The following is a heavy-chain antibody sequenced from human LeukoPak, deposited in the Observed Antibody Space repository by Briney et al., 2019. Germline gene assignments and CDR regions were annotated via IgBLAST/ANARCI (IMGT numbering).Heavy chain of an antibody. D-gene: IGHD3-10*01. CDR1: GFTFSDYY. CDR2: ISSSGSTI. CDR3: ARAPRFRLVGVPKGPFDP. Sequence: GGSLRLSCAASGFTFSDYYMTWIRQAPGKGLEWVSYISSSGSTIYYADSVKGRFTISRDNAKNSLYLQMNSLRAEDTAVYYCARAPRFRLVGVPKGPFDPWGQGTLVTVSS. V-gene: IGHV3-11*01. J-gene: IGHJ5*02.